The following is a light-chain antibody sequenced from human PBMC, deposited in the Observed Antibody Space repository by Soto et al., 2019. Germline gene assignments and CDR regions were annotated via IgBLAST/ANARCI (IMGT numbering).Light chain of an antibody. J-gene: IGKJ1*01. CDR3: QQYGSSPRT. CDR2: GAS. Sequence: IVFTQSPGTLSLSPGERATLSCRASQSVSNSYLAWYQQKPGQAPRLLIYGASSRATGIPDRFSGSGSGTDFTLTISRLEPEDFAVYYCQQYGSSPRTFGQGTKVEIK. V-gene: IGKV3-20*01. CDR1: QSVSNSY.